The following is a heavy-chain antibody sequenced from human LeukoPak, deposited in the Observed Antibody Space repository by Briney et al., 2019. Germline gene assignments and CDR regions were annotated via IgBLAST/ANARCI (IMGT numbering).Heavy chain of an antibody. V-gene: IGHV1-2*04. CDR2: INPNSGGT. D-gene: IGHD3-22*01. CDR1: GYTFTGYY. CDR3: ARDWYYYDSSGPTPSMWYFDL. Sequence: VASVKVSCKASGYTFTGYYMHWVRQAPGQGLEWMGWINPNSGGTNYAQKFQGWVTMTRDTSISTAYMELSRLRSDDTAVYYCARDWYYYDSSGPTPSMWYFDLWGRGTLVTVSS. J-gene: IGHJ2*01.